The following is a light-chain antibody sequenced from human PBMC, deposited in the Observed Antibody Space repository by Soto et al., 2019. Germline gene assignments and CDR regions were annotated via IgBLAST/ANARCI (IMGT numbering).Light chain of an antibody. CDR1: SGHSSYI. CDR3: ATGGSTTHGV. Sequence: QPVLTQSSSASASLGSSVKLTCTLNSGHSSYIIAWHQQQPGKAPQSVMKLEGSGSYSQGSGVPDRFSGSSSGAVRYLTIADLRVEDAADYYRATGGSTTHGVFGGGTKLTVL. J-gene: IGLJ3*02. V-gene: IGLV4-60*02. CDR2: LEGSGSY.